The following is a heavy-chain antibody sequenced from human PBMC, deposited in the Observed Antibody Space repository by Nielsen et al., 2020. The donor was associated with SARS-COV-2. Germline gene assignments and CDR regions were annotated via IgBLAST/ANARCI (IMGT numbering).Heavy chain of an antibody. CDR1: GFTFSSYA. CDR3: AIDGSSGWYHDAFDI. J-gene: IGHJ3*02. D-gene: IGHD6-19*01. Sequence: GESLKISCAASGFTFSSYAMSWVRQAPGKGLEWVSAISGSGGSTYYADSVKGRFTISRDNSKNTLYLQMNSLRAEDTAVYYCAIDGSSGWYHDAFDIWGQGAMVTVSS. V-gene: IGHV3-23*01. CDR2: ISGSGGST.